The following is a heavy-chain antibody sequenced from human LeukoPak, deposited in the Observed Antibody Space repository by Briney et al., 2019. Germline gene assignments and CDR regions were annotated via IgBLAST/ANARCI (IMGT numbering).Heavy chain of an antibody. CDR1: GGSISSYY. J-gene: IGHJ4*02. D-gene: IGHD6-6*01. CDR2: IYYSGST. Sequence: SETLSLTCTVSGGSISSYYWSWIRQPPGKGLEWIGYIYYSGSTNYNPSLKSRVTISVDTSKNQFSLKLSSVTAADTAVYYCARELYSSSAGYYFDYWGQGTLVTVSS. CDR3: ARELYSSSAGYYFDY. V-gene: IGHV4-59*01.